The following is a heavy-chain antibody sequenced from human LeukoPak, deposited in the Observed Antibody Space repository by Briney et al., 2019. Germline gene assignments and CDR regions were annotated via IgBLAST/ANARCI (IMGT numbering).Heavy chain of an antibody. D-gene: IGHD6-13*01. J-gene: IGHJ4*02. Sequence: GGSLRLSCAASGFTFSSYSMNWVRQAPGKGLEWVSYNSSSSSTIYYADSVKGRFTISRDNAKNSLYLQMNSLRAEDTAVYYCARGSSWPLGTLFDYWGQGTLVTVSS. V-gene: IGHV3-48*01. CDR3: ARGSSWPLGTLFDY. CDR2: NSSSSSTI. CDR1: GFTFSSYS.